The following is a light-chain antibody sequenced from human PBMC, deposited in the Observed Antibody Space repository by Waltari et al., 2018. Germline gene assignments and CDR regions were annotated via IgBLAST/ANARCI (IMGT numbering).Light chain of an antibody. J-gene: IGKJ4*01. Sequence: EIVMTQSPLSLPVTPGEPASISCRSSQSLLHTDGYNYWDWYLQKAGQSPQLLIYLASHRASGVPDRFSGSGSGTDFTLKISRVEAEDVGVYYCMQAVQGLSFGGGTKVET. CDR1: QSLLHTDGYNY. CDR3: MQAVQGLS. CDR2: LAS. V-gene: IGKV2-28*01.